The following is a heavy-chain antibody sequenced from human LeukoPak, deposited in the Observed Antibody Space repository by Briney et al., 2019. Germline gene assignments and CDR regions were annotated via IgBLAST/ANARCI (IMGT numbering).Heavy chain of an antibody. CDR3: AKDPSSSFEWHFDY. V-gene: IGHV3-9*01. Sequence: GGSLRLSCAASGFTFDDYAMHWVRQAPGKGLEWVSGISWNSGSIGYADSVKGRFTISRDNAKNSLYLQMNSLRAEDTALYYCAKDPSSSFEWHFDYWGQGTLVTVS. J-gene: IGHJ4*02. CDR2: ISWNSGSI. D-gene: IGHD6-13*01. CDR1: GFTFDDYA.